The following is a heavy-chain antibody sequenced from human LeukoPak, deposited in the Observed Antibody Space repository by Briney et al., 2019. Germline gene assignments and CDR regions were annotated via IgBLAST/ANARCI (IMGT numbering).Heavy chain of an antibody. J-gene: IGHJ4*02. V-gene: IGHV4-4*07. CDR2: IYTSGNT. Sequence: TSETLSLTCTVSGGSIYNYYWSWIRQPAGKGLEWIGRIYTSGNTDYSPSLKSRVTMSLDTSKSQFSLNLYSVTAADTAVYFCARESKTYDGSGYYHDSWGQGTLVTVSS. D-gene: IGHD3-22*01. CDR3: ARESKTYDGSGYYHDS. CDR1: GGSIYNYY.